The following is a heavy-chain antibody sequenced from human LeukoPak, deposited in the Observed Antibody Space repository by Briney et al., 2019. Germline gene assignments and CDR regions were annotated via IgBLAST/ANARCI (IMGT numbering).Heavy chain of an antibody. Sequence: SETLSLTCTVSGDSISSYYWSWIRQPPGKGLEWIGYIYYSGSTNYNPSLKSRVTISVDTSKNQFSLKLSSVTAADTAVYYCARAGGYCSSTSCPMGYYYYYYMDVWGKGTTVTVSS. D-gene: IGHD2-2*01. CDR3: ARAGGYCSSTSCPMGYYYYYYMDV. V-gene: IGHV4-59*01. J-gene: IGHJ6*03. CDR1: GDSISSYY. CDR2: IYYSGST.